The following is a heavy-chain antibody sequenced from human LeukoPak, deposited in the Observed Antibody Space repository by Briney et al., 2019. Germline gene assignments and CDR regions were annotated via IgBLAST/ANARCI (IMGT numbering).Heavy chain of an antibody. CDR3: AREGSSGWYYFDY. CDR1: GGSISSYY. CDR2: IYYSGST. J-gene: IGHJ4*02. V-gene: IGHV4-59*01. Sequence: SETLSLTCTVSGGSISSYYWSWIRQPPGKGLEWIGYIYYSGSTNYNPSLKSRVTISVDTSKNQFSLKPSSVTAADTAVYYCAREGSSGWYYFDYWGQGTLVTVSS. D-gene: IGHD6-19*01.